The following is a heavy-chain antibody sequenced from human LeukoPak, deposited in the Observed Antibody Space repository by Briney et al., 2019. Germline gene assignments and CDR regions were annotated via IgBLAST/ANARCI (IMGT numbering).Heavy chain of an antibody. J-gene: IGHJ1*01. CDR3: AKEIYGDSTGGRFQH. V-gene: IGHV3-7*03. D-gene: IGHD4-17*01. CDR1: GFTLSSYW. CDR2: IKQDGSEK. Sequence: GGSLRLSCAASGFTLSSYWMSWVRQAPGKGLEWVANIKQDGSEKYYVESVKGRFTISRDNAKNSLYLQMNSLRDEDTAVYYCAKEIYGDSTGGRFQHWGQGTLVSVSS.